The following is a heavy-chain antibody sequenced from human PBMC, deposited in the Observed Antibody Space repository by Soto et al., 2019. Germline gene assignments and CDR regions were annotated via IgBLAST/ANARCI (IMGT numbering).Heavy chain of an antibody. J-gene: IGHJ4*02. D-gene: IGHD3-3*01. CDR2: IIPLDGTT. CDR1: GGPFSSFA. Sequence: QVQLVQSGAEVKKPGSSVKVSCTTSGGPFSSFAINWARQAPGQGLEWMGGIIPLDGTTTYAEKIQGRVTITADTSTSTAYMDLSSLTLEDTAVYYCARSFTKSRRGGVAFDYWGQGTLLTVSS. V-gene: IGHV1-69*06. CDR3: ARSFTKSRRGGVAFDY.